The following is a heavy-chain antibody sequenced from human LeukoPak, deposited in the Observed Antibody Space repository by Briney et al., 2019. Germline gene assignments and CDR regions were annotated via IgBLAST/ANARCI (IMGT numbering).Heavy chain of an antibody. J-gene: IGHJ6*02. CDR1: GDSISGFY. Sequence: SETLSLTCKVSGDSISGFYWSWIRQPPGKGLEWIGEINHSGSTNYNPSLKSRVTISVDKSKNQFSLKLSSVTAADTAVYYCARHGIVVVAATRDYYYGMDVWGQGTTVTVSS. D-gene: IGHD2-15*01. CDR2: INHSGST. CDR3: ARHGIVVVAATRDYYYGMDV. V-gene: IGHV4-34*01.